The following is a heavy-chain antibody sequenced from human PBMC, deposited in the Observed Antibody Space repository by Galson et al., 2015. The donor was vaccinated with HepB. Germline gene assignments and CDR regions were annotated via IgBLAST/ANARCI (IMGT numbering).Heavy chain of an antibody. CDR1: GDSISSNNW. CDR2: IYHSGRI. V-gene: IGHV4-4*02. CDR3: ARGRQKWLVHTPNWFDP. J-gene: IGHJ5*02. D-gene: IGHD6-19*01. Sequence: SETLSLTCSVSGDSISSNNWWSWVRQPPGKGLEWIGEIYHSGRINYNPSLKSRVTISVDTSKNQFSLKLSSVTAADTAVYYCARGRQKWLVHTPNWFDPWGQGTLVTVSS.